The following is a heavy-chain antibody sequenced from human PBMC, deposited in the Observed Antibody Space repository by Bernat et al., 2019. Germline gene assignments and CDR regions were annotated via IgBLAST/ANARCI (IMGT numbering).Heavy chain of an antibody. D-gene: IGHD6-13*01. CDR2: ISGGGGST. J-gene: IGHJ4*02. CDR3: AKAFSSSWYYFDY. V-gene: IGHV3-23*01. CDR1: GFTFSSSA. Sequence: EVQLLESGGGLVQPGGSLRLSCVASGFTFSSSAMIWVRQAPGKGLEWVSAISGGGGSTYYADSVKGRFAISRDSSKNTLYLQMNSLRAEDTAVYYCAKAFSSSWYYFDYWGQGTLVTVSS.